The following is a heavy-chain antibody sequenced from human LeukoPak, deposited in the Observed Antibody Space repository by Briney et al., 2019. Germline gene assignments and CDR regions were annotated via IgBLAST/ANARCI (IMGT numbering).Heavy chain of an antibody. Sequence: GGSLRLSCAASGFTFSSNGIHWVRQAPGKGLEWVAVIWYEGSKKYYADSVKGRFTISRDNSKNTLYLQMDSLRAEDTALYYCVRDYGGYFDYWGQGTLVTVSS. CDR3: VRDYGGYFDY. V-gene: IGHV3-33*01. J-gene: IGHJ4*02. D-gene: IGHD4-23*01. CDR2: IWYEGSKK. CDR1: GFTFSSNG.